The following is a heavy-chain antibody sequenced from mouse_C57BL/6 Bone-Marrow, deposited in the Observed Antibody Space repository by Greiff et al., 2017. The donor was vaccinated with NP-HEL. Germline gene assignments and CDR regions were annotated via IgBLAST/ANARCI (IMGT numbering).Heavy chain of an antibody. D-gene: IGHD2-5*01. V-gene: IGHV6-6*01. CDR1: GFTFSDAW. CDR2: IRNKANNHAT. J-gene: IGHJ1*03. Sequence: EVQLVESGGGLVQPGGSMKLSCAASGFTFSDAWMDWVRQSPEKGLEWVAEIRNKANNHATYYAESVKGRFTISRDDSKSSVYLQMNSLRAEDTGIYYCTSHYSNFYWYFDVWGTGTTVTVS. CDR3: TSHYSNFYWYFDV.